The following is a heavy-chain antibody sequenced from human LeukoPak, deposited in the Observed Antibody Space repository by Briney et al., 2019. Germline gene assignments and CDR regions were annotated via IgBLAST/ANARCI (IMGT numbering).Heavy chain of an antibody. CDR3: ARTPQALFCCGDCYPDY. D-gene: IGHD2-21*02. Sequence: MGWMNPNSGNTGYAQKFQGRVTMTRNTSISTAYMELSGLRSEDTAVYYCARTPQALFCCGDCYPDYWGQGTLVTVSS. J-gene: IGHJ4*02. CDR2: MNPNSGNT. V-gene: IGHV1-8*01.